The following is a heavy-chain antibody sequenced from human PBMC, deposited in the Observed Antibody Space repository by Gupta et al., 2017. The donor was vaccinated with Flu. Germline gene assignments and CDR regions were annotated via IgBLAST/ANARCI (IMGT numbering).Heavy chain of an antibody. V-gene: IGHV1-18*01. J-gene: IGHJ4*02. Sequence: VRQAPGQWLEWMGWTSAYNGATNYAQKFQGRLTMTTDTSTSTAYMELTSLRSDDTAVYYCARDATGYCTNVVCKIDYWGQGTLVTVSS. CDR3: ARDATGYCTNVVCKIDY. D-gene: IGHD2-8*01. CDR2: TSAYNGAT.